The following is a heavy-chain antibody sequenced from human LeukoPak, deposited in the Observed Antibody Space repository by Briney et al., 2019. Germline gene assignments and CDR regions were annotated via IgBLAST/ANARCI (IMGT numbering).Heavy chain of an antibody. D-gene: IGHD5/OR15-5a*01. J-gene: IGHJ5*02. V-gene: IGHV4-59*08. CDR3: ARRVSAGWFDP. CDR1: GGSISSYY. Sequence: PSETLSLTCTVSGGSISSYYWSWVRQPPGKGLEWIGCIFDSGSTNYNPSLKSRVTISVDSSKNQFSLKLSSVTAADTAVYYCARRVSAGWFDPWGQGTLVTVSS. CDR2: IFDSGST.